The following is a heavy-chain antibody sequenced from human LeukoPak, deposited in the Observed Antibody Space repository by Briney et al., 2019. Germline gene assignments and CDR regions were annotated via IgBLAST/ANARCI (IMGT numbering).Heavy chain of an antibody. D-gene: IGHD6-19*01. CDR3: ARVSRSRSSGCALFDY. Sequence: SQTLSLTCAVSGGSISSGGYSWSWIRQPPGKGLEWVGYIYHSGSTYYNPSLKSRITISVDKSKNQFSLKLSSVTAADTAVYYCARVSRSRSSGCALFDYWGQGTLVTVSS. V-gene: IGHV4-30-2*01. CDR1: GGSISSGGYS. CDR2: IYHSGST. J-gene: IGHJ4*02.